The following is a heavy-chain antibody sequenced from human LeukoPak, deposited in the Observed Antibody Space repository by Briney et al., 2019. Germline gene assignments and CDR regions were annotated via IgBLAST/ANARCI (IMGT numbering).Heavy chain of an antibody. CDR3: AREHSSSSGKVFDY. CDR1: GYTFTGYY. D-gene: IGHD6-6*01. CDR2: INPNSGGT. J-gene: IGHJ4*02. Sequence: ASVKVSCKASGYTFTGYYIHWVRQAPGQGLEWMGWINPNSGGTNYAQSFQGRVTTTRDTSISTAYMELSRLRSDDTAMYYCAREHSSSSGKVFDYWGQGTLVTVSS. V-gene: IGHV1-2*02.